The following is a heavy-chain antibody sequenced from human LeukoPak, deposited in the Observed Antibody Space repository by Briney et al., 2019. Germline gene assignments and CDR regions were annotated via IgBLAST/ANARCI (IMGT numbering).Heavy chain of an antibody. J-gene: IGHJ4*02. Sequence: SETLSLTCIVSGGSISSYYWSWIRQPPGKGLEWIGYIYYSGSTNYKPSLKSRVAISVDTSKNQFSLKLSSVTAADTAVYYCARGHYKEYFDYWGQGTLVTVSS. V-gene: IGHV4-59*01. CDR3: ARGHYKEYFDY. D-gene: IGHD4-11*01. CDR1: GGSISSYY. CDR2: IYYSGST.